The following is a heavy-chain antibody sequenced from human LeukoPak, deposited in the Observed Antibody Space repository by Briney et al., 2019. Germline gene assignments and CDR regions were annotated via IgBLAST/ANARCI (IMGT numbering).Heavy chain of an antibody. V-gene: IGHV3-33*01. Sequence: GGSLRLSCAASGFTFGNYGLHWVRQAPGKGLEWLAVMWFDGSQKYYADSVKGRFTISRDNSKSMLYLQMNSLRAEDTAVYYCARENYDYFDYWGQGTLVTVSS. CDR3: ARENYDYFDY. CDR1: GFTFGNYG. D-gene: IGHD1-7*01. CDR2: MWFDGSQK. J-gene: IGHJ4*02.